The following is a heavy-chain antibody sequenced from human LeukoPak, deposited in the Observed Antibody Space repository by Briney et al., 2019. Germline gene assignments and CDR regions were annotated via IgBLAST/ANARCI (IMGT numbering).Heavy chain of an antibody. V-gene: IGHV1-8*01. CDR1: GFTFSNYD. CDR2: LNPKSGDT. J-gene: IGHJ4*02. Sequence: ASVKVSCKASGFTFSNYDINWVRQAPGRGLEWMGWLNPKSGDTGYAQKFQGRVAMTRNTSITTAYMEVSSLTSEDTAVYYCARGTALSSPLEYWGQGTLVTVSS. CDR3: ARGTALSSPLEY. D-gene: IGHD2-21*02.